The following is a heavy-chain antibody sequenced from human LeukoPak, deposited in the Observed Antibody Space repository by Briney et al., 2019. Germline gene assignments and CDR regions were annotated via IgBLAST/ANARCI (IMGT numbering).Heavy chain of an antibody. V-gene: IGHV1-2*02. CDR1: GYTFTSYY. D-gene: IGHD2-15*01. Sequence: WASVKVSCKASGYTFTSYYLHWVRQAPGQGLEWMGWINPHNGDTNYAQKFQGRVTMTRDTSITTAYMELSRLKSDDTAVYYCATVRDIVVGGGPYYFDYWGQGTLVTVSS. J-gene: IGHJ4*02. CDR2: INPHNGDT. CDR3: ATVRDIVVGGGPYYFDY.